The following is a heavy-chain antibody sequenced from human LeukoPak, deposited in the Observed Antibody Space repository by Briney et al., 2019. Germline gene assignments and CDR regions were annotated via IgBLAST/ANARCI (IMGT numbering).Heavy chain of an antibody. CDR1: GFTFSSYS. CDR2: ISSSSSYI. V-gene: IGHV3-21*04. Sequence: GGSLRLSCAASGFTFSSYSMNWVRQAPGKGLEWVSSISSSSSYIYYADSVKGRFTISRDNSKNSLYLQMNGLRTEDTALYYCAKAPDGYSSTWDGYWGQGTLVTVSS. D-gene: IGHD6-13*01. J-gene: IGHJ4*02. CDR3: AKAPDGYSSTWDGY.